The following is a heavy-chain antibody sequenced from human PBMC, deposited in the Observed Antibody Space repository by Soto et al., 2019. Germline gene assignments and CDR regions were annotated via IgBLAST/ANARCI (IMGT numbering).Heavy chain of an antibody. V-gene: IGHV4-31*03. CDR3: ARARMVRGIIYYYGMDV. J-gene: IGHJ6*02. CDR2: IYYSGST. Sequence: QVQLQESGPGLVKSSQTLSLTCTVSGGSISSDGNYWSWIRQHPGKGLKWIGYIYYSGSTNYNPSLRSRVTISVDTSKNQFLLKLNSVTAADTAVYYCARARMVRGIIYYYGMDVWGQGTTVTVSS. CDR1: GGSISSDGNY. D-gene: IGHD3-10*01.